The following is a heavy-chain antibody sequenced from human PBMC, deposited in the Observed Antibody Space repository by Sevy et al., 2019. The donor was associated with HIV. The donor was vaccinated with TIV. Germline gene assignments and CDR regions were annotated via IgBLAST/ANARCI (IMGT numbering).Heavy chain of an antibody. CDR1: GYTLTQLS. CDR3: ATTREYDQGKSDDFDY. D-gene: IGHD2-21*01. Sequence: ASVKVSCKVSGYTLTQLSMHWVRQAPGKGLEWMGSFEPEDGERIYAQKFQGRITMTEYTSTDTAYMDLSSLKSDDSDVNYCATTREYDQGKSDDFDYWGQGALVTVSS. V-gene: IGHV1-24*01. J-gene: IGHJ4*02. CDR2: FEPEDGER.